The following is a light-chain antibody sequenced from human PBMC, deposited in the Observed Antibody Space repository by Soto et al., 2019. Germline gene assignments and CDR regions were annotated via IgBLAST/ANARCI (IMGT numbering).Light chain of an antibody. J-gene: IGKJ1*01. V-gene: IGKV1-5*01. CDR3: QQYNSYWSWT. CDR1: QSISSW. CDR2: DAS. Sequence: DIQMTQSPSTLSASVGDRVTITCRASQSISSWLAWYQQKPGKAPKLLIYDASSLESGVPSSFSGSGSGTEFALTISSLQPDDFATYYCQQYNSYWSWTFGQGTKVEI.